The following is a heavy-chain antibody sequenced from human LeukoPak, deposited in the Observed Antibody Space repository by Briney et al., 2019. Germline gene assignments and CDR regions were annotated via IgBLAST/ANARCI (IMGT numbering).Heavy chain of an antibody. Sequence: PSETLSITCTVSGGFISSSSYFWGLIRPPPGKGLEWIGSIYYSGSTSYNTSLKSRVTISVDTPKNQFSLKLSFVTAADTAVYYCASPWSSGGFDYWGQGTLVTVSS. J-gene: IGHJ4*02. CDR3: ASPWSSGGFDY. V-gene: IGHV4-39*01. CDR2: IYYSGST. D-gene: IGHD6-19*01. CDR1: GGFISSSSYF.